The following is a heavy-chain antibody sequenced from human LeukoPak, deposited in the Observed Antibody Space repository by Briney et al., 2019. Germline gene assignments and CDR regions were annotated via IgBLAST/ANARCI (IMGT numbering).Heavy chain of an antibody. CDR1: GFTFSAFA. CDR2: ILYDGSNK. V-gene: IGHV3-30*18. J-gene: IGHJ3*02. CDR3: AKGDYGGNSHTFDI. D-gene: IGHD4-23*01. Sequence: GGSLRLSCAASGFTFSAFATHWVRQAPGKGLEWVAVILYDGSNKYYADSVKGRLTISRDNSKNTLSLQVNSLRSEDTAVYFCAKGDYGGNSHTFDIWGQGTLVPVSS.